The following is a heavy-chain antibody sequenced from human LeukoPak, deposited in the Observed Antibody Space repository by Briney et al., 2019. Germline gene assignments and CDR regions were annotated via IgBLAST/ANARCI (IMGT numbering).Heavy chain of an antibody. Sequence: SETLSLTCTVSGGSISTIPLYWGWIRQPPGKGLEWIGSIFDTGSTYDNPSLKSRVTISVDTSRNQFSLKLTSVTAADTAVYYCARSRIYGSGVDPWGQGTLVTVSS. V-gene: IGHV4-39*01. CDR3: ARSRIYGSGVDP. CDR2: IFDTGST. J-gene: IGHJ5*02. D-gene: IGHD3-10*01. CDR1: GGSISTIPLY.